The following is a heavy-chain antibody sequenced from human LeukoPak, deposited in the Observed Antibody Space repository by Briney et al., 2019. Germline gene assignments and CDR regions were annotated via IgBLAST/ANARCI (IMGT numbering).Heavy chain of an antibody. J-gene: IGHJ4*02. CDR1: GYTFSSYD. V-gene: IGHV1-8*01. Sequence: ASVKVSCKASGYTFSSYDINWVRQATGQGLEWMGYMNPDSGNTGYAQNFQGRVTMTVNTSITTAYMELSSLRPEDTAVYYCARELRRDKDWGQGTLVTVSS. CDR3: ARELRRDKD. CDR2: MNPDSGNT. D-gene: IGHD1-1*01.